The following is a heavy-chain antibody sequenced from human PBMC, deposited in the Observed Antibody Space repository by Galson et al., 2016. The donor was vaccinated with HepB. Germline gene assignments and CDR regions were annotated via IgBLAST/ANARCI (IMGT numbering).Heavy chain of an antibody. CDR2: IYYSGNT. CDR3: AREAVGYSTSGTPPYGMDV. CDR1: GGSISTYY. V-gene: IGHV4-59*01. Sequence: LSLTCTVSGGSISTYYWIWIRQPPGKGLEWIGYIYYSGNTNYNPSLKSRVTISIDTSKDQFSLNLSSVTAADTAMYYCAREAVGYSTSGTPPYGMDVWGQGTTVTVSS. J-gene: IGHJ6*02. D-gene: IGHD3-10*01.